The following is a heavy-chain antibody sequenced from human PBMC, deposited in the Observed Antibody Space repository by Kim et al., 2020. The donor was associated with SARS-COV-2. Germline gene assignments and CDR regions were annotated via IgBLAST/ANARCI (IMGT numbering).Heavy chain of an antibody. CDR3: ASDRVGVTDYFDW. Sequence: ASVKVSCKVSGHYLTELSMHWVRQAPGKGLEWMGGFDAEKGKTIYAQKFQGRVTMTEDTSIDTVYLDLTSLTSEDTAVYYCASDRVGVTDYFDWWGQGTLVTVSS. CDR2: FDAEKGKT. D-gene: IGHD1-26*01. CDR1: GHYLTELS. J-gene: IGHJ4*02. V-gene: IGHV1-24*01.